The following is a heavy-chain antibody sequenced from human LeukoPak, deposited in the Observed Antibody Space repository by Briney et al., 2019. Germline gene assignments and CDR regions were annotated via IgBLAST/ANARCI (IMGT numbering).Heavy chain of an antibody. D-gene: IGHD3-22*01. CDR2: IKSDGSGT. Sequence: GGSLRLSCAASGFTFSSYWMHWVRQAPGKGLVWVSRIKSDGSGTSYADSVKGRFTISRDNSKNTLNLQMNSLRAEDTAVYYCARDSMIVGWYFQHWGQGTLVTVSS. V-gene: IGHV3-74*01. CDR1: GFTFSSYW. J-gene: IGHJ1*01. CDR3: ARDSMIVGWYFQH.